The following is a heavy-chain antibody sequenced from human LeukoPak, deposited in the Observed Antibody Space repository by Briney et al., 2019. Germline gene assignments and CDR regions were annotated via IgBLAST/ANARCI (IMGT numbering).Heavy chain of an antibody. CDR1: GGSISSYY. D-gene: IGHD5-18*01. Sequence: SETLSLTCTVPGGSISSYYWSWIWQPPGKGLEWIGYIYYSGSTNYNPSLKSRVTISVDTSKNQFLLKLSSVTAADTAVYYCARVDTAMVTFDYWGQGTLVTVSS. V-gene: IGHV4-59*01. CDR2: IYYSGST. J-gene: IGHJ4*02. CDR3: ARVDTAMVTFDY.